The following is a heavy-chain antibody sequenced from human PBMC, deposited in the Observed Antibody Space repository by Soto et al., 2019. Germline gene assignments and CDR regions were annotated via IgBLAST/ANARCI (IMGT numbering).Heavy chain of an antibody. J-gene: IGHJ6*02. Sequence: PSETLPLTCAVYGGSFSGYYWSWIRQPPGKGLEWIGEINHSGSTNYNPSLKSRVTISVDTSKNQLSLKLSSVTAADTAVYYCAREWGSKYCSSISCSRPYYYYGMDVWGQGTSGT. D-gene: IGHD2-2*01. CDR3: AREWGSKYCSSISCSRPYYYYGMDV. CDR1: GGSFSGYY. CDR2: INHSGST. V-gene: IGHV4-34*01.